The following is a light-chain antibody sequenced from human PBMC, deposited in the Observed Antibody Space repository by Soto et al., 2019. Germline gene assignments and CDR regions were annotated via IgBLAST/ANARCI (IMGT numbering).Light chain of an antibody. CDR2: DAS. J-gene: IGKJ1*01. V-gene: IGKV3-11*01. CDR1: QSVSSY. Sequence: EIVLTQSPATLSLSPGERATLSCRVSQSVSSYLAWYQQKPGQAPRLLIYDASNRATGIPARFSGSGSGTDFTLTISSLEPEDFAVYYCQQYGSTRWTFGQGTKVEIK. CDR3: QQYGSTRWT.